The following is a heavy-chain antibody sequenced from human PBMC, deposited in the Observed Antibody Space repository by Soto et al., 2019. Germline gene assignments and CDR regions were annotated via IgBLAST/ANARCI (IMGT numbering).Heavy chain of an antibody. CDR2: ISHRGST. CDR1: GDSISSSNW. V-gene: IGHV4-4*02. J-gene: IGHJ4*02. Sequence: QVQLQESGPGLVNPSVTLSLTCAVSGDSISSSNWWSWVRQPPGKGLEWIGEISHRGSTNYNPSLKSRVTISVDKSNNNFSLKLTSVTAADTAMYYCARGLDTFATFDYWGQGTLVSVSS. CDR3: ARGLDTFATFDY.